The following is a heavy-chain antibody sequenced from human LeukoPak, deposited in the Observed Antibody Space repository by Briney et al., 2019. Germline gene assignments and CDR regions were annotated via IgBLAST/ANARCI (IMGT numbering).Heavy chain of an antibody. J-gene: IGHJ5*02. D-gene: IGHD2-15*01. CDR2: INPNSGGT. CDR3: ARDVGVVVAGEGYWFDP. CDR1: GYTFTGYY. Sequence: ASVKVSCKASGYTFTGYYMHWVRQAPGQGLEWMGWINPNSGGTNYAQKFQGRVTMTRDTSISTAYMELSRLRSDDTAVYYCARDVGVVVAGEGYWFDPWGQGTLVTVS. V-gene: IGHV1-2*02.